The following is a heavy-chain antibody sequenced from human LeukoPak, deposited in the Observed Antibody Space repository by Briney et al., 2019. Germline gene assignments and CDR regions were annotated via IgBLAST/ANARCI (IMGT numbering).Heavy chain of an antibody. CDR2: IYSDNT. Sequence: GGSLRLSCTVSGFTVSSNSMSWVRQAPGKGLEWVSFIYSDNTHYSDSVKGRFTISRDNSKNTLYLQMNSLRAEDTAVYYCAKGPRYSGYDNFDYWGQGTLVTVSS. J-gene: IGHJ4*02. CDR3: AKGPRYSGYDNFDY. CDR1: GFTVSSNS. D-gene: IGHD5-12*01. V-gene: IGHV3-53*01.